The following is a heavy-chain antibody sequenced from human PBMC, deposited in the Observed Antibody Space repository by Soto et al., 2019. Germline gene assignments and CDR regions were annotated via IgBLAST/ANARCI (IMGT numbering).Heavy chain of an antibody. CDR3: ASYMVATGSFDY. V-gene: IGHV1-69*01. D-gene: IGHD5-12*01. J-gene: IGHJ4*02. Sequence: QVQLVQSGAEVKKPGSSVKVSCKASGGTFSSYAISWVRQAPGQGLEWMGGFIPIFGTASYAQKFQGRVTIAADESTSTAYVERSSLRSEHTVVYYCASYMVATGSFDYWGQGTLVTVSS. CDR2: FIPIFGTA. CDR1: GGTFSSYA.